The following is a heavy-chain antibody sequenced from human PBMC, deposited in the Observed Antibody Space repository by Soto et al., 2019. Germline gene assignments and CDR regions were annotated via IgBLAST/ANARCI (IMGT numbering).Heavy chain of an antibody. CDR3: ARGHTELGYFDY. V-gene: IGHV3-30-3*01. CDR2: ISYDGSNK. Sequence: GGSLRLSCAASGFTFSSYAMHWVRQAPGKGLEWVAVISYDGSNKYYADSVKGRFTISRDNSKNTLYLQMNNLRAEDTAVYYCARGHTELGYFDYWGQGTLVTVSS. D-gene: IGHD1-7*01. CDR1: GFTFSSYA. J-gene: IGHJ4*02.